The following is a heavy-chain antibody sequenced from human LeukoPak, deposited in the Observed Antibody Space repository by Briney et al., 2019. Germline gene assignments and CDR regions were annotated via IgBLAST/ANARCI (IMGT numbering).Heavy chain of an antibody. Sequence: SETLSLTCTVSGYSISTGYYWDWIRQPPGKGLEWIGTFYHGGSTYYNPSLKSRVTISVDTSKNQFSLNLTSVTAADTAVYYCARAHSSSRSRKAFDIWGQGTMVTVSS. J-gene: IGHJ3*02. V-gene: IGHV4-38-2*02. D-gene: IGHD6-13*01. CDR3: ARAHSSSRSRKAFDI. CDR1: GYSISTGYY. CDR2: FYHGGST.